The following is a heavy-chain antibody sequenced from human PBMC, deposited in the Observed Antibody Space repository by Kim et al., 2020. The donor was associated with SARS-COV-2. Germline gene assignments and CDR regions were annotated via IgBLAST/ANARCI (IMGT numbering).Heavy chain of an antibody. CDR1: GFTFDGYA. D-gene: IGHD5-18*01. J-gene: IGHJ3*02. V-gene: IGHV3-9*01. CDR2: ISWNSGSI. Sequence: GGSLRLSCAASGFTFDGYAMHWVRQAPGKGLEWVSGISWNSGSIGYADSVKGRFTISSDNAKNSLYLQMNSMRAEDTALYYCAKDMAFGLGIRLWLRGSCGAFDIWAQGTMVTVSS. CDR3: AKDMAFGLGIRLWLRGSCGAFDI.